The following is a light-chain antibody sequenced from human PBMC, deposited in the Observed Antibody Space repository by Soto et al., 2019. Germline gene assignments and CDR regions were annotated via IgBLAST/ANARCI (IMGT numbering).Light chain of an antibody. V-gene: IGKV3-20*01. Sequence: EIVLTQSPGTLSLSPGEGTTLSCTTSQSVSSTYFAWYQQKPGQAPRLLIYGASNRATGIPDRFSGSGSGTDFTLTISRLEPEDFAMYYCQQYDSSPPEYTFGQGTKLEIK. CDR3: QQYDSSPPEYT. J-gene: IGKJ2*01. CDR1: QSVSSTY. CDR2: GAS.